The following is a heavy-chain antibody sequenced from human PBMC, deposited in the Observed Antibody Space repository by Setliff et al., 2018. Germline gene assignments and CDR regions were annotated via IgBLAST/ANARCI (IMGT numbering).Heavy chain of an antibody. D-gene: IGHD1-1*01. CDR1: GSSINSGTHF. CDR3: ARTGTYRYFDY. J-gene: IGHJ4*02. V-gene: IGHV4-39*01. CDR2: IHYSGNT. Sequence: SETLSLTCTVSGSSINSGTHFWGWIRQPPGKGLEWIGRIHYSGNTYYNASLKSRVIISVDTAQNQFSLSLSSVTAADTAVYYCARTGTYRYFDYWGQGTLVTVSS.